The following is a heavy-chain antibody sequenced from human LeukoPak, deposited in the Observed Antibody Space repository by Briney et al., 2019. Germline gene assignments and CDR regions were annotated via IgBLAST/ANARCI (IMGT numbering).Heavy chain of an antibody. D-gene: IGHD5-12*01. V-gene: IGHV4-39*01. CDR1: GGSISSSSYY. CDR2: IYYSGNT. CDR3: ARRDIVATIST. Sequence: SEALSLTCTVSGGSISSSSYYWAWIRQPPGKGLEWIGSIYYSGNTFYNPSLKSRVTISVDTSKNQFSLKLSSVTAADTAVYYCARRDIVATISTWGQGTLVTVSS. J-gene: IGHJ4*02.